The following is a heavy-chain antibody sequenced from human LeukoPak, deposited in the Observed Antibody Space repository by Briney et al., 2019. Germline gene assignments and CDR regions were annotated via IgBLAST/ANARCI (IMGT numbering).Heavy chain of an antibody. J-gene: IGHJ4*02. D-gene: IGHD6-13*01. Sequence: GGSLRLSCAASGFTFSDYYMSWIRRAPGKGLEWVSYISSSGSTIYYADSVKGRFTISRDNAKNSLNLQMNSLRAEDTAVYYCARDKGPAAGSFVYFDYWGQGTLVTASS. CDR3: ARDKGPAAGSFVYFDY. V-gene: IGHV3-11*01. CDR2: ISSSGSTI. CDR1: GFTFSDYY.